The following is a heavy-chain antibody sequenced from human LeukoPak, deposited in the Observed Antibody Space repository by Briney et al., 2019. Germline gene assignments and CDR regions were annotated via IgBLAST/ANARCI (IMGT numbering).Heavy chain of an antibody. J-gene: IGHJ5*02. V-gene: IGHV4-39*01. CDR2: IHSDGRT. CDR1: GGSISSSRYC. D-gene: IGHD3-9*01. Sequence: PSETLSLTCTVSGGSISSSRYCWGWLRPPPGKGLEWIGNIHSDGRTYYHPSLNSRATISVDTSKNQFTLKVRSVTAADTAVYYCARRTDWSPGNVFDRWGQGTLVTVSS. CDR3: ARRTDWSPGNVFDR.